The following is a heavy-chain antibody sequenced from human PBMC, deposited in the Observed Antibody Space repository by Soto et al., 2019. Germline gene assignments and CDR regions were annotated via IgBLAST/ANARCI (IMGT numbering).Heavy chain of an antibody. CDR3: AHSALQSGHYSVYFDY. V-gene: IGHV2-5*02. CDR1: GFSLSTSGVG. J-gene: IGHJ4*02. Sequence: QITLKESGPTLVKPTQTLTLTCTFSGFSLSTSGVGVGWIRQPPGKALEWLALIYWDDDKRYSPSLKSRLTITDDPSKNPVALTMTNMDPVDTATYYCAHSALQSGHYSVYFDYWGQGTLVTVSS. CDR2: IYWDDDK. D-gene: IGHD3-22*01.